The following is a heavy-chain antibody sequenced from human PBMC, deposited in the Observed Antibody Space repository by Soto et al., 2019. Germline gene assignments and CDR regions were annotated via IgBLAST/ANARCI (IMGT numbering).Heavy chain of an antibody. Sequence: DVQLVESGGGLVQPGGSLRLSCAASGFTFSFYEMIWVRKAPGKGLEWVSYISSSGDTKYYADSVKGRFTISRDNAKNSVYLQMNSLRAEDTALYSCARDGYGDPYYYYAMDVWGQGTTVTVSS. V-gene: IGHV3-48*03. J-gene: IGHJ6*02. D-gene: IGHD4-17*01. CDR3: ARDGYGDPYYYYAMDV. CDR2: ISSSGDTK. CDR1: GFTFSFYE.